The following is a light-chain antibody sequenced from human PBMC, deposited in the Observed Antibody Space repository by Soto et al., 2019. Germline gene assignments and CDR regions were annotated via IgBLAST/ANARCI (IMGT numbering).Light chain of an antibody. CDR1: SSDVGGYNY. CDR3: SSFTNTITRYA. J-gene: IGLJ1*01. V-gene: IGLV2-14*01. Sequence: QSVLTQPASVSGSPGQSITISCTGTSSDVGGYNYVSWFQHHPGKAPKLIIYEVSYRPSGVSNRFSGSKSGDTASLTISGLQAEDEAAYYRSSFTNTITRYALGTGTKVTVL. CDR2: EVS.